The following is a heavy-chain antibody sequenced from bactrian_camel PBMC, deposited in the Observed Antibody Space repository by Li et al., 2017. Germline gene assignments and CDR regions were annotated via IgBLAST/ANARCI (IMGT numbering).Heavy chain of an antibody. D-gene: IGHD7*01. CDR3: AIDHWCTFPRPN. V-gene: IGHV3S53*01. Sequence: HVQLVESGGGLVQPGGSLRLSCAASGTIYSTQCMGWFRQAPGKERDRVAARHSDGNTGFADSVKGRFTISQDNAKNTLYLQMNSLKPEDTAMYYCAIDHWCTFPRPNWGQGTQVTVS. CDR2: RHSDGNT. CDR1: GTIYSTQC. J-gene: IGHJ4*01.